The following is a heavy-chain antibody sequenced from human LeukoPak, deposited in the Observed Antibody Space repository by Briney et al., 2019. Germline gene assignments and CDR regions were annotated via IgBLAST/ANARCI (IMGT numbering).Heavy chain of an antibody. J-gene: IGHJ4*02. CDR3: ARFDYGDYYFDY. CDR2: IYYSGST. V-gene: IGHV4-59*01. D-gene: IGHD4-17*01. Sequence: SETLSLTCTVSGGSISSYCWSWIRQSPGKGLEWIGYIYYSGSTNYNPSLKSRVTISVDTSKNQFSLKLSSVTAADTAVYYCARFDYGDYYFDYWGQGTLVTVSS. CDR1: GGSISSYC.